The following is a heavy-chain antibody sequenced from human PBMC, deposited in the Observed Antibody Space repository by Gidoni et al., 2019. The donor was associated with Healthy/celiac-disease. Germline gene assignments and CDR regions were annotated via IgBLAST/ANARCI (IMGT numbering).Heavy chain of an antibody. V-gene: IGHV4-61*01. J-gene: IGHJ5*02. CDR3: ARGGGYDFFWFDP. CDR1: GGSVSSGSYY. Sequence: QVQLQESGPGLVKPSETLSLTCTVSGGSVSSGSYYWSWIRQPPGKGLEWIGYIYYSGSTNYNPSLKSRVTISVDTSKNQFSLKLSSVTAADTAVYYCARGGGYDFFWFDPWGQGTLVTVSS. CDR2: IYYSGST. D-gene: IGHD5-12*01.